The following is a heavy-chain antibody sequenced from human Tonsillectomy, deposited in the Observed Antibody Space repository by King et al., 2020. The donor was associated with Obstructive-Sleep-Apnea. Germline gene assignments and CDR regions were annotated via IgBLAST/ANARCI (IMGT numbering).Heavy chain of an antibody. CDR1: GFTFSSYS. Sequence: VQLVESGGGLVKPGGSLRLSCAASGFTFSSYSMNWVRQAPGKGLEGVSSITSSSGYIYYADSAGGRFTITRDNAKNSLYLQMSSLRAEDTAVYYCASGPPDFWSAFQWEDYWGQGTLVTVSS. V-gene: IGHV3-21*01. CDR2: ITSSSGYI. CDR3: ASGPPDFWSAFQWEDY. D-gene: IGHD3-3*01. J-gene: IGHJ4*02.